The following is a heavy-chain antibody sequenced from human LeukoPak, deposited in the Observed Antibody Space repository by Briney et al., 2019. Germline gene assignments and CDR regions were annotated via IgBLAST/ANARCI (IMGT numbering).Heavy chain of an antibody. V-gene: IGHV3-7*03. CDR2: IKQDGSEK. CDR3: ARDYYYGMDV. J-gene: IGHJ6*02. CDR1: GFTFNSYW. Sequence: GGSLRLSCAASGFTFNSYWMSWVRQAPGKGLEWVANIKQDGSEKYYVDSVKGRFTISRDNARKSLFLQLNSLRAEDTAVYYCARDYYYGMDVWGQGTTVTVSS.